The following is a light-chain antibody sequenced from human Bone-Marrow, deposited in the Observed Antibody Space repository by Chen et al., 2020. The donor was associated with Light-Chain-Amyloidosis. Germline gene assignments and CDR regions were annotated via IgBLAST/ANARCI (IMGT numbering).Light chain of an antibody. Sequence: QSVLTQPPSVSGAPGQRVTISCTGSSSNIGAYYDVHWYQQLPGTAPKLLIYGNNNRPSGVPDRFSGSNSGTSASLAITGLQAEDEADYYCQAYDSSLSGYVFGTGTKVNVL. CDR3: QAYDSSLSGYV. V-gene: IGLV1-40*01. CDR1: SSNIGAYYD. CDR2: GNN. J-gene: IGLJ1*01.